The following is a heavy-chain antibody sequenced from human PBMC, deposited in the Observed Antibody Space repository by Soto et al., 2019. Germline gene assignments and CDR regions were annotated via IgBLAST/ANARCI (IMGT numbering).Heavy chain of an antibody. V-gene: IGHV3-23*01. CDR3: EKALLRGAPYYYMDV. CDR1: GCTFGSYA. CDR2: ISGSGGST. J-gene: IGHJ6*03. Sequence: WGSLILPCAASGCTFGSYARSWVRQDPGKGLEWVSAISGSGGSTYYADSVKGRFTISRDNSKNTLYLQMNSLRAEDTAVYYCEKALLRGAPYYYMDVWGKGTTVTVSS. D-gene: IGHD2-15*01.